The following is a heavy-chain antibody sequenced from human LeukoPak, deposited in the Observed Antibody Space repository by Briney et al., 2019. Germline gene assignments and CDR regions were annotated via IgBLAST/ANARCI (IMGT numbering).Heavy chain of an antibody. J-gene: IGHJ5*02. CDR3: AKDLMGVGSGSP. CDR1: GFTFDNYA. D-gene: IGHD3-10*01. V-gene: IGHV3-43D*03. CDR2: ISWDGSST. Sequence: GGSLRLSCAASGFTFDNYAMHWVRQAPGKGLEWVSLISWDGSSTYYADPVKGRFTISRDNSKNSLYLQMNSLRAEDTALYYCAKDLMGVGSGSPWGQGTLVTVSS.